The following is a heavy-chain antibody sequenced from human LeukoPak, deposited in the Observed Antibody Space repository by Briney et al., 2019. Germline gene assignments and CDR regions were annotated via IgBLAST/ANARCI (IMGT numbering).Heavy chain of an antibody. D-gene: IGHD1-7*01. CDR2: MYYSGST. J-gene: IGHJ4*02. CDR3: ARLITATTDY. V-gene: IGHV4-39*01. CDR1: GGSISTSSFY. Sequence: SETLSLTCTVSGGSISTSSFYWGWVRQPPGKGLEYIGTMYYSGSTYYNPSLKSRVTISVDTSKNQFSLKLNSVAAADTSVYDCARLITATTDYWGQGTLVIVYS.